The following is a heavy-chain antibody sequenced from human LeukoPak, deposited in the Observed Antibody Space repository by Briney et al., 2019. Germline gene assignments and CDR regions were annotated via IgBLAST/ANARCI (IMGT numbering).Heavy chain of an antibody. V-gene: IGHV3-30*04. D-gene: IGHD3-22*01. J-gene: IGHJ4*02. CDR3: ARDPYYYDSSGYQFDY. Sequence: GGSLRLSCTASGFTFGDYAMHWVRQAPGKGLEWVAVISYDGSNKYYADSVKGRFTISRDNSKNTLYLQMNSLRAEDTAVYYCARDPYYYDSSGYQFDYWGQGTLVTVSS. CDR1: GFTFGDYA. CDR2: ISYDGSNK.